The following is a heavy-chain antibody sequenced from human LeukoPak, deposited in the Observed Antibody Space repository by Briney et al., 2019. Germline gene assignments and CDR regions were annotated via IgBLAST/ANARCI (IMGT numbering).Heavy chain of an antibody. CDR3: ARRSGFYAFDF. J-gene: IGHJ4*02. CDR1: GYNFDSYL. V-gene: IGHV5-51*01. CDR2: MNPSDFDI. D-gene: IGHD3-22*01. Sequence: GESLKISCVGSGYNFDSYLIAWVRQVPGKGLEWMGIMNPSDFDIRKSPSFQGQVTISVDQSISTAYLEWSSLKASDTAIYYCARRSGFYAFDFWGQGTLVTVSS.